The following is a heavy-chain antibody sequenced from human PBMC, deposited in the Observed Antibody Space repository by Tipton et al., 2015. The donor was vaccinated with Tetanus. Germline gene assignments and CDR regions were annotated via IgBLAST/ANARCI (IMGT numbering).Heavy chain of an antibody. CDR3: ARRTGGSYYALFDY. V-gene: IGHV4-34*01. J-gene: IGHJ4*02. Sequence: TLSLTCAVRGGSFSDNFWSWIRQSPGKGLEWIGEINYTGSTTYNPSLESRVTMSVDTAKKEVSLRLSSVSAADTAVYYCARRTGGSYYALFDYWGQGTLVTVSS. CDR1: GGSFSDNF. D-gene: IGHD1-26*01. CDR2: INYTGST.